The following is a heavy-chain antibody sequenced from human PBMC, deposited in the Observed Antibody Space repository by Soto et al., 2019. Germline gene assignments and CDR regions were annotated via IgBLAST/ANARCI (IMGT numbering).Heavy chain of an antibody. V-gene: IGHV3-15*01. Sequence: PGGSLRLSCAASGFTFNNAWMSWVRQAPGKGLEWVGRIKSKPDGGTADYAAPVKGRFTISRDDSKNTLYLQMQSLKTEDTALYYCATGVGYGDYVVWFDPWGQGTLVTVSS. J-gene: IGHJ5*02. CDR3: ATGVGYGDYVVWFDP. CDR2: IKSKPDGGTA. CDR1: GFTFNNAW. D-gene: IGHD4-17*01.